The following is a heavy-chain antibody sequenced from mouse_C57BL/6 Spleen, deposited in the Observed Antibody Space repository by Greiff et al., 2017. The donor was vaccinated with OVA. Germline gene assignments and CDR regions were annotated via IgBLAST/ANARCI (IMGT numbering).Heavy chain of an antibody. J-gene: IGHJ2*01. CDR3: ARNRRFDYFDY. CDR2: IWSGGST. CDR1: GFSLTSYG. Sequence: VQLQQSGPGLVQPSQSLSITCTVSGFSLTSYGVHWVRQSPGKGLEWLGVIWSGGSTDYNAAVISRLSISKDNSKSQVFFKMNSLQADDTAIYYCARNRRFDYFDYWGQGTTLTVSS. V-gene: IGHV2-2*01.